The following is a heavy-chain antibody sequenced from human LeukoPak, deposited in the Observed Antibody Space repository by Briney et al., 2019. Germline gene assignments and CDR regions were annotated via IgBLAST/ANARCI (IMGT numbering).Heavy chain of an antibody. V-gene: IGHV4-34*01. D-gene: IGHD3-10*01. CDR2: INHSGST. CDR1: GGSFSGYY. Sequence: SETLSLTCAVYGGSFSGYYWSWIRQPPGKGLEWIGEINHSGSTNYNPSLKSQVTISVDTSKNQFSLKLSSVTAADTAVYYCARGGRLLWFGELLDGAFDYWGQGTLVTVSS. CDR3: ARGGRLLWFGELLDGAFDY. J-gene: IGHJ4*02.